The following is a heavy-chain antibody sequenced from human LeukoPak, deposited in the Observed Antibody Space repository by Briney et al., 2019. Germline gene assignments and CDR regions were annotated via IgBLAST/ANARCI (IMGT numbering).Heavy chain of an antibody. CDR2: IYHSGST. D-gene: IGHD3-3*01. CDR3: ASLGVGYYYFDF. CDR1: GYSISSGYY. J-gene: IGHJ4*02. V-gene: IGHV4-38-2*02. Sequence: PSETLSLTCTVSGYSISSGYYWGGIRQPPGKGLEWIGSIYHSGSTYYNPSLTSRVTISVDTSKNQVSLKLSSVTAADTAVFYCASLGVGYYYFDFWGQGILVTVSS.